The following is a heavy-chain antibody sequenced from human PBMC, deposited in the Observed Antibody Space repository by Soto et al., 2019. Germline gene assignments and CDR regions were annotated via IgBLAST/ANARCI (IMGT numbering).Heavy chain of an antibody. D-gene: IGHD3-10*01. J-gene: IGHJ5*02. CDR3: VKNSGWFNT. Sequence: GGSLRLSCAASGFTFGTTDMSWVRQASGEGLEWVSTIDGSGGITYYADSVKGRFTISRDNSRNTVYLQMNSLRGDDTALYHCVKNSGWFNTWGQGALVTVSS. CDR2: IDGSGGIT. CDR1: GFTFGTTD. V-gene: IGHV3-23*01.